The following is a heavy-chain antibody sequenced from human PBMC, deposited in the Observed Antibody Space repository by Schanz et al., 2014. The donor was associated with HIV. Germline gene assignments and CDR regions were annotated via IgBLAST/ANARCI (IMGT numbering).Heavy chain of an antibody. CDR1: GYTFTGYY. Sequence: QVQLVQSGAEVKKPGASVKVSCKASGYTFTGYYMHWVRQAPGQGLEWMGWINPNSGGTNYAQKFXARVTTTRATSIRTAYMEPSSLGSDYTAMYYCASNLSVYSSSSSVWGQGTTVTVSS. CDR2: INPNSGGT. J-gene: IGHJ6*02. D-gene: IGHD6-13*01. V-gene: IGHV1-2*02. CDR3: ASNLSVYSSSSSV.